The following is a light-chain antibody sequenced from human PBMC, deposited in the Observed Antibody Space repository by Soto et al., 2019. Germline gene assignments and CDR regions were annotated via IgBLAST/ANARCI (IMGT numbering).Light chain of an antibody. CDR3: QQSYGSLTWT. CDR2: GAF. J-gene: IGKJ1*01. Sequence: DIQMTQSPFSLFASVGDRVTITCRASQSISSNLNWYQQKPGKAPKRLIYGAFSLQSGVPSRFSGSGSGTDFTLTINSLQPEDFATYYCQQSYGSLTWTFGQGTKVEI. CDR1: QSISSN. V-gene: IGKV1-39*01.